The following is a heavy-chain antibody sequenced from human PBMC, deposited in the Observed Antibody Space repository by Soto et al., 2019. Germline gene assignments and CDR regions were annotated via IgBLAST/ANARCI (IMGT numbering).Heavy chain of an antibody. CDR1: GFTFSSYA. Sequence: EVQLLESGGGLVQPGGSLRLSCAASGFTFSSYAMSWVRQAPGKGVEWVSTISGSGGSIYYADSVKGRFTISRDDSKNTLYLQVNSLRAEDTAVYYCAKDMAAIPVAVDYWGQGTLVTVSS. J-gene: IGHJ4*02. D-gene: IGHD6-19*01. V-gene: IGHV3-23*01. CDR3: AKDMAAIPVAVDY. CDR2: ISGSGGSI.